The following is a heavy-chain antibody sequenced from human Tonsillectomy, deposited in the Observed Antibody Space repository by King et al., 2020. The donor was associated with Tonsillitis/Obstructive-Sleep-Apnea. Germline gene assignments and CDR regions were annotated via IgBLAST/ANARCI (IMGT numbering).Heavy chain of an antibody. CDR3: AREGLRDAFDI. CDR2: IYYTGST. V-gene: IGHV4-59*01. J-gene: IGHJ3*02. CDR1: GGSISSYY. D-gene: IGHD5-12*01. Sequence: QLQESGPGLVKPSETLSLTCTVSGGSISSYYWIWIRQPPGKGLDCIGYIYYTGSTNYNPSLKSRVTISVDTSKNQFSLKLRSVTAADTAVYYCAREGLRDAFDIWGQGTMVTVSS.